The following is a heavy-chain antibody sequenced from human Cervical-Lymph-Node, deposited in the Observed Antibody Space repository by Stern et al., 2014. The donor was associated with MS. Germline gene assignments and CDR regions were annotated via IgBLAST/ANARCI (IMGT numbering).Heavy chain of an antibody. J-gene: IGHJ4*02. CDR3: ARSSIAAAGTVQLDY. V-gene: IGHV1-2*04. Sequence: VQLEESGAEVKKPGASVKVSCKASGYTFTGYYMHWVRQAPGQGLEWMGWINPNSGGTNYAQKFQGWVTMTRDTSISTAYMELSRLRSDDTAVYYCARSSIAAAGTVQLDYWGQGTLVTVSS. CDR2: INPNSGGT. D-gene: IGHD6-13*01. CDR1: GYTFTGYY.